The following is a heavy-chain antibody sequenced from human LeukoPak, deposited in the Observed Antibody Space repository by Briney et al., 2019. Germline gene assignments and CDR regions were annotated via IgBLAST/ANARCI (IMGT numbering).Heavy chain of an antibody. Sequence: ASVKVSCKASGYXFTDYYFHWVRQAPGHGLEWLGWINPKTGVTKYAQNFQGRVTMTRDTSINTAYMEVSRLRSDDTAVLYCARDLAMYSPDLDYWGQGTLVTVSS. D-gene: IGHD1-26*01. CDR3: ARDLAMYSPDLDY. V-gene: IGHV1-2*02. CDR1: GYXFTDYY. J-gene: IGHJ4*02. CDR2: INPKTGVT.